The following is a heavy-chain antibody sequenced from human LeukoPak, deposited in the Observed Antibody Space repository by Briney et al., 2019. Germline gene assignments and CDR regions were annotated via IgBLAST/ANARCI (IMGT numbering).Heavy chain of an antibody. V-gene: IGHV3-30*18. D-gene: IGHD6-19*01. CDR1: WFPFSRYG. Sequence: GDPVRLLCAPSWFPFSRYGMLWVRQAPGRGLEWVAVISYDGSNKYYADSVKGRFTISRDNSKNTLYLQMNSLRAEDTAVYYCAKGGVAVAGWFDPWGQGTLVTVSS. J-gene: IGHJ5*02. CDR3: AKGGVAVAGWFDP. CDR2: ISYDGSNK.